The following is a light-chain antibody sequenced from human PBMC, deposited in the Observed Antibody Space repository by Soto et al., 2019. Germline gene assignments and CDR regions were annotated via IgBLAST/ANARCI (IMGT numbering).Light chain of an antibody. J-gene: IGLJ1*01. V-gene: IGLV2-8*01. CDR3: SSYAGSNNYV. CDR1: SSDVGGYNY. Sequence: QSVLTQPPSASGSPGQSVTISCTGTSSDVGGYNYVSWYQQHPGKAPKLMISGVTKRPSGVPDRFSGSKSGNTASLTVSGLQDEDEADYYCSSYAGSNNYVFGSGTKVTVL. CDR2: GVT.